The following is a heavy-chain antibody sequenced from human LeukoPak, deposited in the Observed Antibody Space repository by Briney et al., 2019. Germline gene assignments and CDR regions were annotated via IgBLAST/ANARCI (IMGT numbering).Heavy chain of an antibody. V-gene: IGHV3-23*01. Sequence: PGGSLRLSCAASGFTFSSYAMSWVRQIPGKGLEWVSASSGSDAGTYYADSVKGRFTISRDNAKNTLYLQMNSLRAEDTAVYYCARVIRGVPTGDYYCMDVWGKGTTVTISS. CDR1: GFTFSSYA. CDR2: SSGSDAGT. CDR3: ARVIRGVPTGDYYCMDV. D-gene: IGHD3-10*01. J-gene: IGHJ6*03.